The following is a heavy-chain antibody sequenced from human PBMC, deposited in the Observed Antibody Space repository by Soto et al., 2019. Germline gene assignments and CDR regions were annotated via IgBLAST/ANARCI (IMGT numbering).Heavy chain of an antibody. J-gene: IGHJ4*02. CDR1: GFTFSNSA. Sequence: QVHLVESGGGVVQPGRSLRLSCAASGFTFSNSAMHWARQAPGKGLEWVAVISYDGNNKYYADSVKGRFTISRDNSMNXLYLQMNSLRPEDTAVYYCARDRVVAGIGEIDYWGQGTLVTVSS. D-gene: IGHD6-19*01. CDR2: ISYDGNNK. V-gene: IGHV3-30-3*01. CDR3: ARDRVVAGIGEIDY.